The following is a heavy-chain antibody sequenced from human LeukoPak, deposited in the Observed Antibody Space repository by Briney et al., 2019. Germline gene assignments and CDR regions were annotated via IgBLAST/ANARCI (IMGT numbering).Heavy chain of an antibody. V-gene: IGHV3-23*01. CDR1: GFTFSSYA. Sequence: GGSLRLSCAASGFTFSSYAMSWVRQAPGKGLEWVSAISGSGGRTYYADSVKGRFTISRDNSKNTLYLQMNSLRAEDTAVYYCARDLRIAVAGNYYYYGMDVWGQGTTVTVSS. CDR2: ISGSGGRT. CDR3: ARDLRIAVAGNYYYYGMDV. J-gene: IGHJ6*02. D-gene: IGHD6-19*01.